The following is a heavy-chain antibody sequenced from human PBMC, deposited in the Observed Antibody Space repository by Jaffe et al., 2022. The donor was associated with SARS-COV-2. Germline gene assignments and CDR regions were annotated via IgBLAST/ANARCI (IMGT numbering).Heavy chain of an antibody. D-gene: IGHD2-15*01. Sequence: QVQLQESGPGLVKPSGTLSLTCAVSGGSIRSSDWWNWVRQPPGKGLEWIGEISHGGNTNYNPSLKSRVTISIDKSKNQISLKLSSVTAADTAVYYCARVGLDCSGGSCQPNRGDYWGQGTLLTVSS. CDR1: GGSIRSSDW. V-gene: IGHV4-4*02. J-gene: IGHJ4*02. CDR2: ISHGGNT. CDR3: ARVGLDCSGGSCQPNRGDY.